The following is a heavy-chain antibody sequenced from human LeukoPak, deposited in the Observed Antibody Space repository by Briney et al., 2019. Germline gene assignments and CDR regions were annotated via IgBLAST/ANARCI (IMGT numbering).Heavy chain of an antibody. CDR2: IKTDGSEK. D-gene: IGHD3-22*01. V-gene: IGHV3-7*01. Sequence: GGSLRLSCEGSGFTFSNYWMGWVRQAPGKGLRWVANIKTDGSEKYYVDSVKGRFTISRDNAKNSLYLQMNSLRAEDTAVYYCATYSSLNRREFQFWGQGTLLTVSS. CDR1: GFTFSNYW. CDR3: ATYSSLNRREFQF. J-gene: IGHJ1*01.